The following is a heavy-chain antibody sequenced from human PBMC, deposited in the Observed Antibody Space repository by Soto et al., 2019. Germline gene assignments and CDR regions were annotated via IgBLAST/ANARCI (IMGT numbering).Heavy chain of an antibody. V-gene: IGHV1-3*01. CDR2: INPDNGNT. J-gene: IGHJ5*02. D-gene: IGHD2-15*01. CDR1: GYTFTRYT. Sequence: ASVKVSCKASGYTFTRYTMNWVRQAPGQRLEWMGWINPDNGNTKSSQKFQDRVIITRDTSASTAYVDLSSLRSEDTAVYYCARGIATGQLDPWGQGTLVTVSS. CDR3: ARGIATGQLDP.